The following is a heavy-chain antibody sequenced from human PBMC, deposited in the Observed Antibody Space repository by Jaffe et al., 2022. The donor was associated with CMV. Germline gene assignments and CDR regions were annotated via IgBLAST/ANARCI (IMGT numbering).Heavy chain of an antibody. CDR3: ARILRDSDRSGYFLYYFDY. J-gene: IGHJ4*02. CDR2: IDWDDDK. Sequence: QVTLRESGPALVKPTQTLTLTCTFSGFSLSTSGMCVGWIRQPPGKALEWLALIDWDDDKYYNTSLKTRLTISKDTSENQVVLTMTNMDPVDTATYYCARILRDSDRSGYFLYYFDYWGQGSLVTVSS. V-gene: IGHV2-70*01. CDR1: GFSLSTSGMC. D-gene: IGHD3-22*01.